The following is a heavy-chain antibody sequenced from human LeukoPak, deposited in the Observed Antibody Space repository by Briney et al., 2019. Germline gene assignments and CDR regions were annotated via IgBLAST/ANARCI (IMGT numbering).Heavy chain of an antibody. D-gene: IGHD6-6*01. CDR2: FRHSGST. CDR1: GGSISSSSYN. CDR3: ARRGVGTSSIDY. Sequence: KPSETLSLTCTVSGGSISSSSYNWGWIRQPPGKGLEWIGNFRHSGSTYYNPSLKSRVTISIDTSKNQLSLQLSSVTAADTAAYYCARRGVGTSSIDYWGQGTLVTVSS. J-gene: IGHJ4*01. V-gene: IGHV4-39*01.